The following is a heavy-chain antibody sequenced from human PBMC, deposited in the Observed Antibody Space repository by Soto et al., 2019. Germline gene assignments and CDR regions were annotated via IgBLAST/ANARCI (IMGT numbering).Heavy chain of an antibody. D-gene: IGHD3-16*02. CDR3: AKFGRYQNGFLKPFDY. J-gene: IGHJ4*02. Sequence: GGSLRLSCAASGFTFSSYAMSWVRQAPGKGLEWVSAISGSGGSTYYADSVKGRFTISRDNSKNTLYLQMNSLRAEDTAVYYCAKFGRYQNGFLKPFDYWGQGTLVTVSS. CDR1: GFTFSSYA. CDR2: ISGSGGST. V-gene: IGHV3-23*01.